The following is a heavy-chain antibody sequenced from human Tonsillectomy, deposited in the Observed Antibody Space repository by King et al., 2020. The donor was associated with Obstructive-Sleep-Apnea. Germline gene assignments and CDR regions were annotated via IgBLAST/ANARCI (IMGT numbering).Heavy chain of an antibody. CDR1: RYTFTGYY. D-gene: IGHD3-10*01. CDR2: ISPNSVAT. CDR3: ARDMSAYDSTSPAY. V-gene: IGHV1-2*02. J-gene: IGHJ4*02. Sequence: QLVQSGAEVKKPGASVKVSCKASRYTFTGYYIHWVRQAPGQGLEWMGWISPNSVATKYAQKFQDRVTMNRDTSISTAYMDLSRLRSDDTAIYYCARDMSAYDSTSPAYWGQGTLVTVSS.